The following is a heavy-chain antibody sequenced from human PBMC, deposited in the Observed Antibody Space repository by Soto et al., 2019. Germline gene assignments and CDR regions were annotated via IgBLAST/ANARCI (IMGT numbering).Heavy chain of an antibody. CDR2: IIPILGIA. Sequence: SVKVSCKASGGTFSSYTISWVRQAPGQGLEWMGRIIPILGIANYAQKFQGRVTITADKSTSTAYMELSSLRSEDTAVYYCARDLGYCSSTSCYNYWGQGTLVTVSS. V-gene: IGHV1-69*04. D-gene: IGHD2-2*01. J-gene: IGHJ4*02. CDR3: ARDLGYCSSTSCYNY. CDR1: GGTFSSYT.